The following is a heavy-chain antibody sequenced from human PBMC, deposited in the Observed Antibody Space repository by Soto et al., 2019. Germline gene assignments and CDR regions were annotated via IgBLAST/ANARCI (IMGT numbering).Heavy chain of an antibody. V-gene: IGHV3-23*01. CDR1: GFTFSSYA. D-gene: IGHD4-4*01. Sequence: GRSLRLSCAASGFTFSSYAMSWVRQAPGKGLEWVSAISGSGGSTYYADSVKGRFTISRDNSKNTLYLQMNSLRAEDTAVYYCAKDSYYSNYFIGTSFDYWGQGTLVTVSS. CDR2: ISGSGGST. J-gene: IGHJ4*02. CDR3: AKDSYYSNYFIGTSFDY.